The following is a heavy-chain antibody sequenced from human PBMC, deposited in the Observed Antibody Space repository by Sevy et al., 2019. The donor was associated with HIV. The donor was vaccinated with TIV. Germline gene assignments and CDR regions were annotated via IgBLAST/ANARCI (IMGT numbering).Heavy chain of an antibody. D-gene: IGHD2-2*01. CDR3: ARDSGFGIVVVPAAINHYGMDV. J-gene: IGHJ6*02. CDR2: INPNSGGT. CDR1: GYTFTGYY. V-gene: IGHV1-2*02. Sequence: ASVKVSCKASGYTFTGYYMHWVRQAPGQGLEWMGWINPNSGGTNYAQKFQGRVTMTRDTSISTAYMELSRLGSDDTAVDYCARDSGFGIVVVPAAINHYGMDVWGQGTTVTVSS.